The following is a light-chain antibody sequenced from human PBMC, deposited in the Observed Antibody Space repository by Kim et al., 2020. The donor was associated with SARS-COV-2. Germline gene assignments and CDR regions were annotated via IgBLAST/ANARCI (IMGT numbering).Light chain of an antibody. Sequence: GHRITITCSGSSSNIGTNSVSWSPQYPGTAPTLLIYRNSQRPSGVPDRFSGFKSGTSASLAISGLRSEDGADYYCTTWDDSLSGWVFGGGTQLTVL. V-gene: IGLV1-47*01. J-gene: IGLJ3*02. CDR2: RNS. CDR1: SSNIGTNS. CDR3: TTWDDSLSGWV.